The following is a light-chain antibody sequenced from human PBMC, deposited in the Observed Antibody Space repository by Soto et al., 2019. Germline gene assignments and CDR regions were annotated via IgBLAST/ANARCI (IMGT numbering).Light chain of an antibody. CDR3: SSFTPSSTYV. Sequence: QSALTQPPSVSGSPGQSVAISCTGTSSDVGSYNRVSWYQQPPGTAPKLMIYDVSNRPSGVPDRFSGSKSGNTASLTISGLQAEDEADYYCSSFTPSSTYVFGTGTKLTVL. J-gene: IGLJ1*01. CDR1: SSDVGSYNR. V-gene: IGLV2-18*02. CDR2: DVS.